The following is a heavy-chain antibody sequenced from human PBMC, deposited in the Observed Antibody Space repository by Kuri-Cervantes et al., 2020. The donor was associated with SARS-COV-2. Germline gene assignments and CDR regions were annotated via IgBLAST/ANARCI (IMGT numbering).Heavy chain of an antibody. V-gene: IGHV4-39*01. CDR1: GGSISSSISSSSYY. J-gene: IGHJ5*02. CDR2: IYYSGDT. Sequence: SETLSLTCTVSGGSISSSISSSSYYWGWIRQPPGMGLEWIASIYYSGDTYYNTSLKSRVTISVDTSKNQLSLKLNSVTAADTAVFYCARHPIRDGYNFDPWGQGVLVTVSS. D-gene: IGHD5-24*01. CDR3: ARHPIRDGYNFDP.